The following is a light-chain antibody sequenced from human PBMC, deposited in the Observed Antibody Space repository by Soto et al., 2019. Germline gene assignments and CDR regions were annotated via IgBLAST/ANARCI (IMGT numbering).Light chain of an antibody. Sequence: ELVMTQSPATLSVSPGDTASLSCRASQSVSSYLAWYQQKPGHAPRLLIYYASNRATGIPARFSGSGSGTDFTLTISSLEPVDFAVYYCQQRSNWLTFGGGPKV. V-gene: IGKV3-11*01. CDR3: QQRSNWLT. J-gene: IGKJ4*01. CDR1: QSVSSY. CDR2: YAS.